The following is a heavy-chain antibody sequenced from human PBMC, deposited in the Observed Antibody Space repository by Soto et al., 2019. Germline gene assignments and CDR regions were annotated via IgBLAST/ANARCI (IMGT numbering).Heavy chain of an antibody. J-gene: IGHJ5*02. Sequence: GGSLRLSCAASGFTFSNAWMNWVRQAPGKGLEWVGRIKSKTDGGTTDYAAPVKGRFTISRDDSKNTLYLQMNSLKTEDTAVYCCFYFGSGTSWLDPWGQGTQVTVSS. D-gene: IGHD3-10*01. V-gene: IGHV3-15*07. CDR1: GFTFSNAW. CDR3: FYFGSGTSWLDP. CDR2: IKSKTDGGTT.